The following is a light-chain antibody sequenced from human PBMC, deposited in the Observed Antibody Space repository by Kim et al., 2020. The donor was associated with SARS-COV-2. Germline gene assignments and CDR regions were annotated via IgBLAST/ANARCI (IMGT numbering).Light chain of an antibody. J-gene: IGKJ5*01. CDR2: DAS. CDR3: HQYFDLPS. V-gene: IGKV3-15*01. CDR1: QSVSSG. Sequence: EIVMTQSPATRSVSPGERATLSCRASQSVSSGLAWYQQKPGQAPRLLIYDASKRATGTPARFSGSGSGTEFTLTISSLQSDDFAVYSCHQYFDLPSFGQGTRLEIK.